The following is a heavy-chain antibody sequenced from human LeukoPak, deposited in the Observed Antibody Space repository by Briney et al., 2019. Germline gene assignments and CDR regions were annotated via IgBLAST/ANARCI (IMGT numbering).Heavy chain of an antibody. CDR2: VHDNGNI. V-gene: IGHV4-39*07. CDR3: ARDPYYYDSGSYVYFDY. D-gene: IGHD3-10*01. J-gene: IGHJ4*02. Sequence: PSETLSLTCTVSGDSITSGNNYWCWIRQTPGKGLEWIGSVHDNGNIYFNPSLKSRVAMSLDRSKNQLSLKVTSVTADDTAVYYCARDPYYYDSGSYVYFDYWGQGTSVIVSS. CDR1: GDSITSGNNY.